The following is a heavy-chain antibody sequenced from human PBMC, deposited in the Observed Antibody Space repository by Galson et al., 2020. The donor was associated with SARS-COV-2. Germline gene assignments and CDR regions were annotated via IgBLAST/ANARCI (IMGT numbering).Heavy chain of an antibody. Sequence: GGSLRLSCGAAGFTFTNYVMSWVRQAPGKGLEWVSANRADGGSTYYADSVKGRFTFSRDNSKSNLSLQMSSLRAEDTAVYYCAKGSAGSRPYYFDYWGQGTLVTVSS. CDR2: NRADGGST. D-gene: IGHD2-15*01. V-gene: IGHV3-23*01. CDR1: GFTFTNYV. J-gene: IGHJ4*02. CDR3: AKGSAGSRPYYFDY.